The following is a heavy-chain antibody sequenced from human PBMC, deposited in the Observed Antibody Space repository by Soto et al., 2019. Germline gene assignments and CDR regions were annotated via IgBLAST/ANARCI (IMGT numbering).Heavy chain of an antibody. J-gene: IGHJ2*01. CDR1: GFTFSSYG. CDR3: ARASITMVRGVSWYFDL. CDR2: IWYDGSNK. D-gene: IGHD3-10*01. Sequence: QVQLVESGGGVVQPGRSLRLSCAASGFTFSSYGMHWVRQAPGKGLEWVAVIWYDGSNKYYADSVKGRFTISRDNSKNTLYLQMNSLRAEDTAVYYCARASITMVRGVSWYFDLWGRGTLVTVSS. V-gene: IGHV3-33*01.